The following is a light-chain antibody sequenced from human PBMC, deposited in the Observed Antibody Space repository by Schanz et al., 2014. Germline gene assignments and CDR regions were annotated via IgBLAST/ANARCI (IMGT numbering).Light chain of an antibody. CDR1: SSDVGGYNY. V-gene: IGLV2-8*01. Sequence: QSALTQPPSASGSPGQSVTISCTGTSSDVGGYNYVSWYQQHPGKAPKLMIYEVSKRPSGVPDRFSGSKSGNTASLTVSGLQAEDEADYYCSSYAGSNNWRVFGGGTKADRP. J-gene: IGLJ2*01. CDR2: EVS. CDR3: SSYAGSNNWRV.